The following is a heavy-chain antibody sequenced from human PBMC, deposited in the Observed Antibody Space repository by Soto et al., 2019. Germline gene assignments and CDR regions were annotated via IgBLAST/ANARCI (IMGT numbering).Heavy chain of an antibody. J-gene: IGHJ5*01. D-gene: IGHD1-1*01. CDR2: ISYSGST. CDR3: ARVRQGCSANNCYFDP. V-gene: IGHV4-59*01. Sequence: QVQLQESGPGLVKPSETLSLTCTVSGGSMSSYYWTWLRQSPGRGLEWIGYISYSGSTYYNPSLKSRVTISADTSKNQFSLRMNSMIAADTAVYYCARVRQGCSANNCYFDPWGQGTQVTISS. CDR1: GGSMSSYY.